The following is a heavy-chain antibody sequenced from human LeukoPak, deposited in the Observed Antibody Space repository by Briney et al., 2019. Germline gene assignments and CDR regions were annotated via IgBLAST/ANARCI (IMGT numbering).Heavy chain of an antibody. Sequence: ASVKVSCKASGYTFTTYAMNWVRQAPGQRLEWMGWINTDTRNPTYAQGFTGRFVFSLDTSVSTAYLQISSLKAEDTAVYFCARTYYCGSGSYEIDAWGQGTLVAVSS. J-gene: IGHJ5*02. CDR2: INTDTRNP. CDR1: GYTFTTYA. D-gene: IGHD3-10*01. V-gene: IGHV7-4-1*02. CDR3: ARTYYCGSGSYEIDA.